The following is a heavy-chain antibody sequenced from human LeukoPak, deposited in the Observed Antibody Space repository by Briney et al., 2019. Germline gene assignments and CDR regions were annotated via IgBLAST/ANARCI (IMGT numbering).Heavy chain of an antibody. CDR2: VDYSGTT. Sequence: SETLSLTCTVSGGSIGSKSYYWGWIRQPPGKGLEWIGNVDYSGTTTYNPSLKSRVTISVDTSKNQFSLELRSVTAADTAVFYCARLVGTTAAVYFNTYFDYGGQGALITVSS. J-gene: IGHJ4*02. D-gene: IGHD1-26*01. V-gene: IGHV4-39*01. CDR3: ARLVGTTAAVYFNTYFDY. CDR1: GGSIGSKSYY.